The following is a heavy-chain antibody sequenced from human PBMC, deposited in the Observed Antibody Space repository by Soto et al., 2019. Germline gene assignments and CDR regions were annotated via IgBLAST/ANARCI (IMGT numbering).Heavy chain of an antibody. CDR2: ISYDGSKK. J-gene: IGHJ4*02. CDR1: GFTFSSYG. CDR3: AKDAGVRGATMDY. D-gene: IGHD1-26*01. V-gene: IGHV3-30*18. Sequence: QVQLVESGGGVVQPGRSLRLSCAASGFTFSSYGMHWVRQAPGKGLEWVAVISYDGSKKNHADSVKGRFTISRDNSKNTLYLVMNSLRAEDTAVYYCAKDAGVRGATMDYWGQGTLVTVSS.